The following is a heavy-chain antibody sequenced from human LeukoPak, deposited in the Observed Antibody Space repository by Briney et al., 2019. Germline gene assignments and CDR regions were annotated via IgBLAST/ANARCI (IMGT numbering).Heavy chain of an antibody. D-gene: IGHD6-13*01. V-gene: IGHV3-64*01. CDR3: AKDPTKAGVLLYFDY. J-gene: IGHJ4*02. Sequence: KTGGSLRLSCAASGFVFSRYGMHWVRQAPGKGLEYVSAISSNGGSTYYANSVKGRFTISRDNSKNTLYLQMGSLRAEDTAVYYCAKDPTKAGVLLYFDYWGQGTLVTVSS. CDR1: GFVFSRYG. CDR2: ISSNGGST.